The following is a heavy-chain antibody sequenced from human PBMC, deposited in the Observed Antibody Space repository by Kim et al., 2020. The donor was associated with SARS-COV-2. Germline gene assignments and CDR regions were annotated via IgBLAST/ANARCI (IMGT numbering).Heavy chain of an antibody. CDR2: IHHSGST. D-gene: IGHD6-13*01. CDR3: ARDRGSSSCYYYGMDV. V-gene: IGHV4-34*01. CDR1: GGYFSGDY. Sequence: SETLSLTCAVYGGYFSGDYCSWIRQPPGKWLEWIGEIHHSGSTNYNPSLKSRVTISVDTSKNQFSLKLSSVTAADTAVYYCARDRGSSSCYYYGMDVWGQGTTDTVSS. J-gene: IGHJ6*02.